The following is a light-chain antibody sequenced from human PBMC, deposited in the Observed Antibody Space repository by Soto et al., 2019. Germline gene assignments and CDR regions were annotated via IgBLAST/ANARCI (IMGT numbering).Light chain of an antibody. J-gene: IGKJ1*01. V-gene: IGKV3-15*01. Sequence: EIVMTQSPATLSVSPGERATLSCRASQSIGRNLAWYQHKPGQAPRLLIYGASTGTTDIPTRFSASGSGTEFILTISSLQSEDFAVYSCQQYNNWHRSFGQGKKVE. CDR2: GAS. CDR1: QSIGRN. CDR3: QQYNNWHRS.